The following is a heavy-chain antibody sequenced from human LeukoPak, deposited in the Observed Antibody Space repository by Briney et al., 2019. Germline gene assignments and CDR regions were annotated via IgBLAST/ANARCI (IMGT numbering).Heavy chain of an antibody. Sequence: GGSLRLSCAASGFTFSSYSMNWVRQAPGKGLEWVANIKQDGSEKYYVDSVKGRFTISRDNAKNSLYLQMNSLRAEDTAVYYCAKGPSSGYGAQWGQGTLVTVSS. CDR2: IKQDGSEK. V-gene: IGHV3-7*01. J-gene: IGHJ4*02. D-gene: IGHD5-12*01. CDR1: GFTFSSYS. CDR3: AKGPSSGYGAQ.